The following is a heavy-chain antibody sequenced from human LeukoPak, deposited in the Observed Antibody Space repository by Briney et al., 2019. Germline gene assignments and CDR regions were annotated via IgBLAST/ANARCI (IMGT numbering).Heavy chain of an antibody. D-gene: IGHD2-2*01. J-gene: IGHJ3*02. CDR1: GYTFTSYD. CDR2: MNPNSGNT. CDR3: ARGNLQLLIDI. V-gene: IGHV1-8*03. Sequence: VASVKVSCKASGYTFTSYDINWVRQATGQGLEWMGWMNPNSGNTGYAQKFQGRVNITRNTSISTAYMELSSLRSEDTAVYYCARGNLQLLIDIWGQGTMVTVSS.